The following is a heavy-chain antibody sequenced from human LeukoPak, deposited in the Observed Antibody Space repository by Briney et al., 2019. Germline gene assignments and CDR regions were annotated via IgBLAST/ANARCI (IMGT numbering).Heavy chain of an antibody. CDR3: ARRIAARLTYYYYGMDV. D-gene: IGHD6-6*01. J-gene: IGHJ6*02. CDR1: GYTFTSYV. V-gene: IGHV1-18*01. Sequence: ASVKVSCKASGYTFTSYVISWVRQAPGQGLEWMGWISAYNGNTNYAQKLQGRVTMTTDTSTSTAYMELRSLRSDDTAVYYCARRIAARLTYYYYGMDVWGQGTTVTVSS. CDR2: ISAYNGNT.